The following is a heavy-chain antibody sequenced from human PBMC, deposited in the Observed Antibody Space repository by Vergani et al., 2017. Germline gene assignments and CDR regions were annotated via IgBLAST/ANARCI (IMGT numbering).Heavy chain of an antibody. CDR2: INHSGST. CDR3: ARLNYESSGYHYGVYY. J-gene: IGHJ4*02. CDR1: GGSFSGYY. D-gene: IGHD3-22*01. Sequence: QVQLQQWGAGLLKPSETLSLTCAVYGGSFSGYYWSWIRQPPGKGLEWIGEINHSGSTNYNPSLKSRVTISVDTSKSQFSLKLSSVTAADTDVYYCARLNYESSGYHYGVYYWGQGTLVIVSS. V-gene: IGHV4-34*01.